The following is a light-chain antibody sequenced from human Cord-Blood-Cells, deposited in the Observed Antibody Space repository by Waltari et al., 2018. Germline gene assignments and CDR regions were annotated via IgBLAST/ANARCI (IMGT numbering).Light chain of an antibody. V-gene: IGLV2-14*01. Sequence: QSALTQPASVSGSPGQSITISCTGTSSDVGGYNYVSWYQQPPGKAPKLMIYEVSTRPSGVSNRFSGSKSGNTASLTISGLQAEDEADYYCSSYTSSSTLYVFGTGTKVTVL. CDR2: EVS. CDR1: SSDVGGYNY. CDR3: SSYTSSSTLYV. J-gene: IGLJ1*01.